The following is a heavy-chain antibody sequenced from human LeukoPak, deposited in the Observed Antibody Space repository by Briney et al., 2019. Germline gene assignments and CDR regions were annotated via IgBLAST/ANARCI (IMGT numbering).Heavy chain of an antibody. CDR1: GFTFSSYG. D-gene: IGHD3-10*01. J-gene: IGHJ4*02. Sequence: GGSLRLSCAASGFTFSSYGMHWVRQAPGKGLEWVAFIRYDGSNKYYADSVKGRFTISRDNSKNTLYLQMNSLRAEDTAVYYCAKDWPVMVRGVIMGGGFDYWGQGTLVTVSS. V-gene: IGHV3-30*02. CDR2: IRYDGSNK. CDR3: AKDWPVMVRGVIMGGGFDY.